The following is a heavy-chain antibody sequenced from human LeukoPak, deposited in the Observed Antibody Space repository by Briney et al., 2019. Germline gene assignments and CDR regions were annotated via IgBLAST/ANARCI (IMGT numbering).Heavy chain of an antibody. CDR1: GGSFSGYY. CDR2: INHSGST. Sequence: SETLSLTCAVYGGSFSGYYWSWIRQPPGKGLEWIGEINHSGSTNYNPSLKSRVTISVDTSKNQFSLKLSSVTAADTAVYYCARGVAARPFYFYYYMDVWDTGTTVTVSS. V-gene: IGHV4-34*01. J-gene: IGHJ6*03. CDR3: ARGVAARPFYFYYYMDV. D-gene: IGHD6-6*01.